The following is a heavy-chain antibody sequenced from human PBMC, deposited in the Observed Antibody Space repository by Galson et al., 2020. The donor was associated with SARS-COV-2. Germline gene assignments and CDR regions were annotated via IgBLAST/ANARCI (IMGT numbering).Heavy chain of an antibody. V-gene: IGHV4-59*01. CDR1: GGSISSYY. D-gene: IGHD3-16*01. Sequence: SQTLSLTCTVSGGSISSYYWSWIRQPPGKGLEWIGYIYNNGSPNYNPSLKSRVTISVDASKNQFSLKMNSVTAADTATYYCARVDDYYDYNANDVQHGMDVWGPGTTVTVS. CDR2: IYNNGSP. J-gene: IGHJ6*02. CDR3: ARVDDYYDYNANDVQHGMDV.